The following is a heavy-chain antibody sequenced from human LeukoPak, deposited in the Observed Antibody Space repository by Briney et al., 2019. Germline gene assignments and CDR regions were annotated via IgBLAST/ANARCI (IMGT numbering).Heavy chain of an antibody. D-gene: IGHD3-10*01. J-gene: IGHJ6*02. CDR1: GFTFSRYA. CDR3: AKFSGSWHDYAMDV. Sequence: GGSLRLFCAASGFTFSRYAMSWVRRAPGKGLQWVSIISDSGTSTYYADSVKGRFTISREHSTNTLYLQMSSLRADDTAVYYCAKFSGSWHDYAMDVWGQGP. V-gene: IGHV3-23*01. CDR2: ISDSGTST.